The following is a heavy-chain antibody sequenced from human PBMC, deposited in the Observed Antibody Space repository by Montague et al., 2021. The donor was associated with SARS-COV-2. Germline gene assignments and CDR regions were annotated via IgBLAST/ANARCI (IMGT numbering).Heavy chain of an antibody. V-gene: IGHV3-48*02. Sequence: SLRLSCAASGFTLSSYSMNWVRQAPGKGLEWVSYISSSSTIYYAXSVKGRFTISRDNAMNSLYLQMNSLRDGDTAVYYCARDPAIVATIYGMDVWGQGTTVTVSS. J-gene: IGHJ6*02. CDR3: ARDPAIVATIYGMDV. CDR2: ISSSSTI. D-gene: IGHD5-12*01. CDR1: GFTLSSYS.